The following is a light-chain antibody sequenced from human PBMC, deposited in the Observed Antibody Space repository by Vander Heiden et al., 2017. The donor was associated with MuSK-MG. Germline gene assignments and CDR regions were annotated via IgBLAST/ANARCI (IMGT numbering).Light chain of an antibody. CDR1: SGRIADNY. CDR3: PYYDSGTQV. V-gene: IGLV6-57*01. Sequence: NFMLTQPHSVSESPGTTVTIACTRTSGRIADNYVQWYQQRPGSPPTPVLYDGNQRPSGVPDRFSCSIDSSSTSDSLTIYGLKTEDESYYYCPYYDSGTQVFGGGTKLTVL. CDR2: DGN. J-gene: IGLJ3*02.